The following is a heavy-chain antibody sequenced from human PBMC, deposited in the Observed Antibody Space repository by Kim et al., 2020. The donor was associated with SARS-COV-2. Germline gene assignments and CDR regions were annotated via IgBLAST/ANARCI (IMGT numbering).Heavy chain of an antibody. CDR3: ARELNTGNYYDSSGYY. CDR2: IYYSGST. V-gene: IGHV4-39*07. J-gene: IGHJ6*01. CDR1: GGSISSSSYY. Sequence: SETLSLTCTVSGGSISSSSYYWGWIRQPPGEGLEWIGSIYYSGSTYYNPSLKSRVTISVDTSKNQFSLKLSSVTAADTAVYYCARELNTGNYYDSSGYY. D-gene: IGHD3-22*01.